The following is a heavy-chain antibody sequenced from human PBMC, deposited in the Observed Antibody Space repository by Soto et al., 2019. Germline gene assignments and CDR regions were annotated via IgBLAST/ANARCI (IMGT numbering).Heavy chain of an antibody. CDR1: GGSFSGYY. V-gene: IGHV4-34*01. CDR2: INHSGST. D-gene: IGHD3-10*01. J-gene: IGHJ4*02. Sequence: QVQLQQWGAGLLKPSETLSLTCAVYGGSFSGYYWSWIRQPPGKGLEWIGEINHSGSTNYNPSLKSRVTISVDTPKNQFSLKLSSVTAADTAVYYCARDPPEVVYGSGSYDYWGQGTLVTVSS. CDR3: ARDPPEVVYGSGSYDY.